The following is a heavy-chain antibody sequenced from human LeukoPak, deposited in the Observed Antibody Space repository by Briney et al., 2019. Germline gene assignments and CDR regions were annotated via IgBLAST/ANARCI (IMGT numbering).Heavy chain of an antibody. V-gene: IGHV4-59*01. D-gene: IGHD5-12*01. Sequence: SETLSLTCSVSGGSMNNYYWSSIRQPPGKRLEWIGYIYYTGNTNYNPFFRSRGTLAIDTSRNHFSLKLRSVTAADTAIYYCTKSPPGGDKWLFVESWGQGTIVTVSS. J-gene: IGHJ5*02. CDR2: IYYTGNT. CDR1: GGSMNNYY. CDR3: TKSPPGGDKWLFVES.